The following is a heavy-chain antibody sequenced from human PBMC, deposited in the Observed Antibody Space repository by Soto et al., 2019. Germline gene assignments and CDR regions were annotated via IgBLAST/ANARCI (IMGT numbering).Heavy chain of an antibody. CDR2: IIPIFGTA. Sequence: SVKVSCKASGGTFSSYAISWVRQAPGQGLGWMGGIIPIFGTANYAQKFQGRVTITADESTSTAYMELSSLRSEDTAVYYCARDGSSSWYWFDPWGQGTLVTVSS. V-gene: IGHV1-69*13. J-gene: IGHJ5*02. D-gene: IGHD6-13*01. CDR1: GGTFSSYA. CDR3: ARDGSSSWYWFDP.